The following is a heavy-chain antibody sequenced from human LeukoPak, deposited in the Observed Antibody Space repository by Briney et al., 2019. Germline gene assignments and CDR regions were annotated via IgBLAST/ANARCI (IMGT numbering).Heavy chain of an antibody. CDR3: ARVGSYSSGWYYFDY. CDR2: INPNSGGT. CDR1: GYTFTGYY. V-gene: IGHV1-2*02. Sequence: ASVKVSCKASGYTFTGYYMHWVRQAPGQGLEWMGWINPNSGGTNYAQKLQGRVTMTTDTSTSTAYMELRSLRSDDTAVYYWARVGSYSSGWYYFDYWGQGTLVTVSS. D-gene: IGHD6-19*01. J-gene: IGHJ4*02.